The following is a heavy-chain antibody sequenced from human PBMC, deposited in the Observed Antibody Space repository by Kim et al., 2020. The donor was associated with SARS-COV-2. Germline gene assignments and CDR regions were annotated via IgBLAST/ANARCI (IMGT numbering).Heavy chain of an antibody. CDR3: ARSQTSLGSGIYYFDY. D-gene: IGHD3-10*01. CDR1: GYSFTSYW. J-gene: IGHJ4*02. V-gene: IGHV5-51*01. Sequence: GESLKISCKGSGYSFTSYWIGWVRQMPGKGLEWMGIIYPGESDTRYSPSFQGQVTISADKSISTAYLQWSSLKASDTAMYYCARSQTSLGSGIYYFDYWGQGTLVTVSS. CDR2: IYPGESDT.